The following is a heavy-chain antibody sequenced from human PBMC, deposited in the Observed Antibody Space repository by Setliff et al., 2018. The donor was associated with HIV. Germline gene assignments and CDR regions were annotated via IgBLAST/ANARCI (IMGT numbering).Heavy chain of an antibody. V-gene: IGHV3-74*01. J-gene: IGHJ4*02. CDR1: GFTFNSYW. Sequence: GGSLRLSCAASGFTFNSYWMHWVRQAPGKGLVWVSRVNRDGSSTTYADSVKDRFTISRDNAKNTLYLQMNSLRAEDTGVYYCHSGYDTEEQSYFDYWGQGALVTVSS. CDR2: VNRDGSST. CDR3: HSGYDTEEQSYFDY. D-gene: IGHD5-12*01.